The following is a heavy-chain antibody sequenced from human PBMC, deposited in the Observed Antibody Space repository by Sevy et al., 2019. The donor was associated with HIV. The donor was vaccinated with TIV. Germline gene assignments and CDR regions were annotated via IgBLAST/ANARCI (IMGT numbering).Heavy chain of an antibody. D-gene: IGHD2-2*01. Sequence: APVKVSCKASGYTFTSYAMHWVRQAPGQRLEWMGWINAGNGNTKYTQKFQGRVTITRDTSASTAYMELSSLRSEDTAVYHCARIRGVVPGADYYYYGMDVWGQGTTVTVSS. V-gene: IGHV1-3*01. CDR2: INAGNGNT. CDR3: ARIRGVVPGADYYYYGMDV. CDR1: GYTFTSYA. J-gene: IGHJ6*02.